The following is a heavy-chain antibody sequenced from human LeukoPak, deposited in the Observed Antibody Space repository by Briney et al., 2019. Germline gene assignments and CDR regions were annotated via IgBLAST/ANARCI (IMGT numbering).Heavy chain of an antibody. D-gene: IGHD4-23*01. Sequence: GASVKVSCKASGYTFTGYYMHWVRQAPGQGLEWVGWISAYNRDTNYAQKVQGRVTMTTDTSTTTAYMELRSLTSDDTAVYYCARDTSGGPYFDYWGQGTLVTVAS. CDR3: ARDTSGGPYFDY. J-gene: IGHJ4*02. CDR2: ISAYNRDT. CDR1: GYTFTGYY. V-gene: IGHV1-18*04.